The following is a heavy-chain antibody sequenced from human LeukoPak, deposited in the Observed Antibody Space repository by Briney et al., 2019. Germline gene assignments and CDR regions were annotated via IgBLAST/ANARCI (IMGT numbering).Heavy chain of an antibody. J-gene: IGHJ4*02. D-gene: IGHD5-12*01. CDR2: IYHSGST. Sequence: SGTLSLTCAVSGGSISSSNWWSWVRQPPGKGLEWIGEIYHSGSTNYNPSLKSRVTISGDTSKNQVSLNLGSVTAADTAVYYCATDKGYHYYWGQGTLVTVSS. CDR1: GGSISSSNW. V-gene: IGHV4-4*02. CDR3: ATDKGYHYY.